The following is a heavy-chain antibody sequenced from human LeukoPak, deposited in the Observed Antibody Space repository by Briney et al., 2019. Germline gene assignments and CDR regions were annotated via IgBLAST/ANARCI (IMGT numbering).Heavy chain of an antibody. CDR2: IWYDGSNY. CDR3: ARDGYTVTTVMGAFDI. D-gene: IGHD4-17*01. V-gene: IGHV3-33*01. J-gene: IGHJ3*02. CDR1: GFTFSSYG. Sequence: GGSLRLSCAASGFTFSSYGMHWVRQAPGKGLEWVAVIWYDGSNYYYADSVEGRFTISRDNSKNTLYLQVNSLRAEDTAVYYCARDGYTVTTVMGAFDIWGQGTMVTVSS.